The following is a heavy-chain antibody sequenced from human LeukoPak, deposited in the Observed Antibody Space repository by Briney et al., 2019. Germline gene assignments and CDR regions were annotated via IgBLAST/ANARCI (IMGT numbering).Heavy chain of an antibody. CDR1: GGSFSGYY. V-gene: IGHV4-34*01. J-gene: IGHJ6*02. D-gene: IGHD1-26*01. CDR3: ARGPYSYYYYGMDV. Sequence: PSGTLSLTCAVYGGSFSGYYWSWIRQPPGKGLEWIGEINHSGSTNYNPSLKSRVTISVDTSKNQFSLKLSSVTAADTAVYYCARGPYSYYYYGMDVWGQGTTVTVSS. CDR2: INHSGST.